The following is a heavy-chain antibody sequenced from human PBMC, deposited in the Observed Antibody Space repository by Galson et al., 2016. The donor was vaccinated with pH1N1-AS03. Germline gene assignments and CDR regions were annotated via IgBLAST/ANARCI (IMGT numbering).Heavy chain of an antibody. CDR2: INHVGST. J-gene: IGHJ4*02. Sequence: SETLSLTCAVYGGSFSDYYWTWIRQSPEKGLEWIGEINHVGSTNYNPSLKSRVTVSADTSTNQLSLKLSSVTAADTAVYYCARGPVWSGYYRGLGSLSPLDYWGQGTLVTVSS. CDR3: ARGPVWSGYYRGLGSLSPLDY. D-gene: IGHD3-3*01. V-gene: IGHV4-34*01. CDR1: GGSFSDYY.